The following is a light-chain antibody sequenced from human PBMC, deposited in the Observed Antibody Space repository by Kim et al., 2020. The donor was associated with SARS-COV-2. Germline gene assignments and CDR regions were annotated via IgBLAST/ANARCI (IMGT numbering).Light chain of an antibody. CDR2: EGT. CDR1: KLGNKY. J-gene: IGLJ1*01. CDR3: QAWDSSTAV. Sequence: SVFPGKTASISCSGDKLGNKYAYWYQQKPGQSPVVVIYEGTKRPSGIPERFSGSNSGNTATLTISGTQAMDEADYYCQAWDSSTAVFGTGTKVTVL. V-gene: IGLV3-1*01.